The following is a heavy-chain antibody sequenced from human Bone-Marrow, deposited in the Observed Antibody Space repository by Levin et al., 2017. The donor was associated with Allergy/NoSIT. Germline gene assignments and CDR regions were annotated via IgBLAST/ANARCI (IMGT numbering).Heavy chain of an antibody. D-gene: IGHD6-13*01. J-gene: IGHJ4*02. CDR1: GYSFTNYA. CDR3: ARVLAVGYVGLGNDY. V-gene: IGHV7-4-1*02. Sequence: ASVKVSCKASGYSFTNYAINWVRQAPGQGLEWVGWINTDTGNPTYAQGFTGRFVISLDTSVSKASLQITSLNLDDTAVFYCARVLAVGYVGLGNDYWGQGTLVTVSS. CDR2: INTDTGNP.